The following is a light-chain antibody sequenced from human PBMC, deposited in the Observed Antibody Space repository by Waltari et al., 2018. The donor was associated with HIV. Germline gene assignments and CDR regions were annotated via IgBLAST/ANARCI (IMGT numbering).Light chain of an antibody. CDR3: QQFNSYPRT. CDR1: QGISAA. J-gene: IGKJ5*01. V-gene: IGKV1-13*02. CDR2: DVS. Sequence: AIQLTQSPSSLSASVGDTVIITCRTIQGISAAVAWYRQKPGNTPELLIYDVSTLQSGVPAKYSGSGSGTDFTLTSNSLQPEDSATYYCQQFNSYPRTFGQGTRLEIK.